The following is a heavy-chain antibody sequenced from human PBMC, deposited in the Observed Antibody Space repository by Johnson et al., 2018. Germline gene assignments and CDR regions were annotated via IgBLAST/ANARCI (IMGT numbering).Heavy chain of an antibody. CDR3: ARDGIVGPAAAYYCARDV. D-gene: IGHD1-26*01. CDR1: GFTFDDYA. Sequence: EVQLVESGGGLVQPGRSLRLSCAASGFTFDDYAMHWVRQAPGKGLEWVSGISWNSGTIAYADSVKGRFTISRDNAKNSLYLQMNRLRVGDTAIYYCARDGIVGPAAAYYCARDVWGQGTTVTVSS. J-gene: IGHJ6*02. V-gene: IGHV3-9*01. CDR2: ISWNSGTI.